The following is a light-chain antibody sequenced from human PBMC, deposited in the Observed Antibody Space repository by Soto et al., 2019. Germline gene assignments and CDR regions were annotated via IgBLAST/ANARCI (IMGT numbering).Light chain of an antibody. J-gene: IGLJ1*01. V-gene: IGLV2-14*01. CDR3: ISCTNIDTGACV. CDR2: EVT. Sequence: QSALTQPASVSGSPGQSITISCTGTSGDIGSYNRVSWYQQHPGKAPKLIIYEVTDRPSGVSNRFSGSKSGNTASLTISGLQAEDEAVYYCISCTNIDTGACVFGTGTKVTVL. CDR1: SGDIGSYNR.